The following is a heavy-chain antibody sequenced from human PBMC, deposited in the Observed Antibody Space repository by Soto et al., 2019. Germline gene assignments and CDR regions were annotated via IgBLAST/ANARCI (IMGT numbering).Heavy chain of an antibody. CDR2: IWFDGSNK. CDR1: GFTFNSYG. D-gene: IGHD3-3*01. J-gene: IGHJ2*01. CDR3: AREWSGYYSNWYFDL. Sequence: QVQLVESGGGVVQPGRSLRLSCVASGFTFNSYGMHWVRQAPGKGLEWVALIWFDGSNKYYVDSVKGRFTISRDNSKNTLYLHMNSLRADDTAVYYFAREWSGYYSNWYFDLWGRGTLVTVSS. V-gene: IGHV3-33*01.